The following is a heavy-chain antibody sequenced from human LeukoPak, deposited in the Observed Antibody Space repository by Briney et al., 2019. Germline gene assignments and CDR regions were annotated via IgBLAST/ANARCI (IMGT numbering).Heavy chain of an antibody. D-gene: IGHD3-22*01. CDR2: INPSGGST. V-gene: IGHV1-46*01. Sequence: ASVQVSCKASGYTFTSYYMHWVRQAPGQGLEWMGIINPSGGSTSYAQKFQGRVTMTRDTSISTAYMELSRLRSDDTAVYYCAGGYYYYDSSGYPFYWGQGTLVTVSS. CDR1: GYTFTSYY. J-gene: IGHJ4*02. CDR3: AGGYYYYDSSGYPFY.